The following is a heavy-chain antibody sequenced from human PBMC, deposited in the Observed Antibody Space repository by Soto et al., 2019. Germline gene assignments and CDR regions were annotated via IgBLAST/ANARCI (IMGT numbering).Heavy chain of an antibody. CDR2: ISYDGSNK. Sequence: QVQLLESGGGVVQPGRSLRLSCAASGFTFSSYAMHWVRQAPGKGLVRVAVISYDGSNKYYADSVKGRFTISRDNSKNTLYLQMNSLRAEDTAVYYCAPLPGIAAAGTPKWFDPWGKRTLVTVSS. J-gene: IGHJ5*02. CDR1: GFTFSSYA. D-gene: IGHD6-13*01. V-gene: IGHV3-30-3*01. CDR3: APLPGIAAAGTPKWFDP.